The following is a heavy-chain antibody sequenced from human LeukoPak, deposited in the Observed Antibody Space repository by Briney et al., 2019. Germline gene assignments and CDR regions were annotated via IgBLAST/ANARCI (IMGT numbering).Heavy chain of an antibody. J-gene: IGHJ6*02. Sequence: ASVKVSCKASGYTFTSYDINWVRQATGQGLEWMGWMNPNSGNTGYAQKFQGRVTMTRNTSISTAYMELSSLRSEDAAVYYCATNDFWSGYSGYGMDVWGQGTTVTVSS. CDR2: MNPNSGNT. CDR1: GYTFTSYD. CDR3: ATNDFWSGYSGYGMDV. V-gene: IGHV1-8*02. D-gene: IGHD3-3*01.